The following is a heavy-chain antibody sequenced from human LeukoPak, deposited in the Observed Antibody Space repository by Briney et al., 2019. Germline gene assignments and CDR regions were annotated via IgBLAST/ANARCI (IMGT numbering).Heavy chain of an antibody. Sequence: ASVKVSCKASGYTFTSYSMNWVRQAPGQGLEWMGWIDTNTGNPTYAQGFTGRFVFSLDTSVSTAYLQISSLKAEDTAFYYCARGQRQISFDYWGQGTLVTVSS. CDR2: IDTNTGNP. D-gene: IGHD3-3*01. J-gene: IGHJ4*02. CDR3: ARGQRQISFDY. V-gene: IGHV7-4-1*02. CDR1: GYTFTSYS.